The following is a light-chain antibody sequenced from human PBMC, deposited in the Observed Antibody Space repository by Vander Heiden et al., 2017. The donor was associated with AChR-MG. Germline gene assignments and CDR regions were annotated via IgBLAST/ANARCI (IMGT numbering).Light chain of an antibody. CDR3: QTYDTSLSGSKV. CDR1: SSNIGACYE. V-gene: IGLV1-40*01. J-gene: IGLJ2*01. CDR2: DNP. Sequence: QSVLTQPPSVSGEPGQRVTISCTGRSSNIGACYEVHWYQQVPGTAPKLLISDNPNPPSGVPHRFSGSRSASSAALAITGLQAEDEADYYCQTYDTSLSGSKVFGGGTKLTVL.